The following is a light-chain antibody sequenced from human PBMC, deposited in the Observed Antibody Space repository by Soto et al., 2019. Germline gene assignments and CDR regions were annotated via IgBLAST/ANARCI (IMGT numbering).Light chain of an antibody. Sequence: DIQMTQSPSSLSASVGDSVTLKCRASQSISSYLNWYQQKPGKAPKLMIYAASSLQSGGPSMFSGSGAGTDFTLTISSLQPEDFATYSCPQSSSTPQTFGQGTKVDIK. J-gene: IGKJ1*01. CDR1: QSISSY. CDR2: AAS. V-gene: IGKV1-39*01. CDR3: PQSSSTPQT.